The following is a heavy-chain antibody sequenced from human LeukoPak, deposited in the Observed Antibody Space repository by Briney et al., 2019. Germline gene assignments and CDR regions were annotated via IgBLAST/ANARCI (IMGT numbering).Heavy chain of an antibody. V-gene: IGHV4-34*01. CDR3: ASSPRSSTRQLLRYYYYYMDV. CDR1: GGYFSGYY. J-gene: IGHJ6*03. CDR2: INHSGST. Sequence: SETLSLTCAVYGGYFSGYYWSWLRQPPGKGLEWIGEINHSGSTNYNPSLKSRVTISVDTSKNQFSLKLSSVTAADTAVYYCASSPRSSTRQLLRYYYYYMDVWGKGTTVTVSS. D-gene: IGHD2-2*01.